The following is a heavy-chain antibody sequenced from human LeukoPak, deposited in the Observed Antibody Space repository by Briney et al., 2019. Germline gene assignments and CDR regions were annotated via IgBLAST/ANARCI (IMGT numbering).Heavy chain of an antibody. CDR1: GYTFTGYY. J-gene: IGHJ4*02. D-gene: IGHD3-22*01. V-gene: IGHV1-2*02. CDR2: INPNSGGT. Sequence: ASVKVSCKASGYTFTGYYMHWVRQAPGQGLEWMGWINPNSGGTNYAQKFQGRVTMTRDTSISTAHMELSRLRSDDTAVYYCARDINDSSGYYIDYWGQGTLVTVSS. CDR3: ARDINDSSGYYIDY.